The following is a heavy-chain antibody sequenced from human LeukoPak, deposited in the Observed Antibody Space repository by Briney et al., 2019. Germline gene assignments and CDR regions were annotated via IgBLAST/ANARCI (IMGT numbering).Heavy chain of an antibody. CDR2: IYTSGST. CDR3: ARDGPLDYGDYYGMDV. V-gene: IGHV4-61*02. CDR1: GGSISSGSYY. Sequence: PSETLSLTCTVSGGSISSGSYYWSWIRQPAGKGLEWIWRIYTSGSTNYNPSLKSRVTISVDTSKNQFSLKLSSVTAADTAVYYCARDGPLDYGDYYGMDVWGQGTTVTVSS. D-gene: IGHD4-17*01. J-gene: IGHJ6*02.